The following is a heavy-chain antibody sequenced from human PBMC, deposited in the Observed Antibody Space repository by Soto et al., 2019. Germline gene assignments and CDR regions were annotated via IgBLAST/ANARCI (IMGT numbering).Heavy chain of an antibody. Sequence: QVQLVQSGAEVKKPGSSVKVSCKASGGIFSTYAISWLRQAPGQGLEWMGGIIPLFGTPNYAQRFQGRVTITEDESTSTAYMELSRLRSEDTAVYYGARDREDYGSGNYYNRIDFWGQGTLVTVSS. CDR2: IIPLFGTP. CDR1: GGIFSTYA. CDR3: ARDREDYGSGNYYNRIDF. V-gene: IGHV1-69*01. J-gene: IGHJ4*02. D-gene: IGHD3-10*01.